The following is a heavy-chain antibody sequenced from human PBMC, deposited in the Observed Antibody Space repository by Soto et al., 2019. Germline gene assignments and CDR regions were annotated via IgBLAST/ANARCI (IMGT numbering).Heavy chain of an antibody. J-gene: IGHJ4*02. Sequence: EVQLLESGGGLVQPGGSLRLSCAASGFTFSSYAMSWVRQAPGKGLEWVSAISGSGGSTYYADSVKGRFTISRDNSKNTLYLQMNSLRAEDTAVYYCAKKHIVLMVYAPPYFDYWGQGTLVTVSS. CDR3: AKKHIVLMVYAPPYFDY. V-gene: IGHV3-23*01. CDR2: ISGSGGST. CDR1: GFTFSSYA. D-gene: IGHD2-8*01.